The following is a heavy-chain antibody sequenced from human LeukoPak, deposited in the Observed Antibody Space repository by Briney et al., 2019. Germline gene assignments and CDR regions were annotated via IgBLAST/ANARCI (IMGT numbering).Heavy chain of an antibody. Sequence: SETLSLTCTVSGASVSNYDWSWIRQPPGKGLEWIGYIYYSGSTNYNPSLKSRVTISVDTSKNQFSLKLSSVTAADTAVYYCARRGDTANSFLFDYWGQGTLVTVSS. CDR1: GASVSNYD. CDR3: ARRGDTANSFLFDY. V-gene: IGHV4-59*08. D-gene: IGHD5-18*01. J-gene: IGHJ4*02. CDR2: IYYSGST.